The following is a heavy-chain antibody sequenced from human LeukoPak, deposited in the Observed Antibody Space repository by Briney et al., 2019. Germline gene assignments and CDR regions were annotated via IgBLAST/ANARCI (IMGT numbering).Heavy chain of an antibody. V-gene: IGHV3-21*01. CDR1: GFTFTSYA. CDR2: ISSSSSYI. CDR3: ASYYGSGSQPDY. Sequence: GGSLRLSCATSGFTFTSYAMSWVRQAPGKGLEWVSAISSSSSYIYYADSVKGRFTISRDNAKNSLYLQMNSLRAEDTAVYYCASYYGSGSQPDYWGQGTLVTVSS. D-gene: IGHD3-10*01. J-gene: IGHJ4*02.